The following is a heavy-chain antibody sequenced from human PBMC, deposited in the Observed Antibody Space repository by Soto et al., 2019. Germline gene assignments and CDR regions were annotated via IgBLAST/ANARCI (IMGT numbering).Heavy chain of an antibody. V-gene: IGHV3-23*01. Sequence: EVQLLGSGGGLVQPGGSLRLSCAASAFTFGSYAMTWVRQAPGKGLEWVSAISGSGGSTYYGDSVKGRFTISRDNSKSTVNLQMNRLRAEDTAVYYCAKSPNSMFRRGSRKDAFDLWGQGTMVTISS. J-gene: IGHJ3*01. CDR1: AFTFGSYA. CDR2: ISGSGGST. D-gene: IGHD3-10*01. CDR3: AKSPNSMFRRGSRKDAFDL.